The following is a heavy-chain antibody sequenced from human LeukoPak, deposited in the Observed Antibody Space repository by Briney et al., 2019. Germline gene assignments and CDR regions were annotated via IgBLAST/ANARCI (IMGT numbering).Heavy chain of an antibody. Sequence: GGSLRLPFAASGFPFSNYAMTWVGQAPGKGREGVSAISGSGAATFNADSVKGRFTIFRDNVESSLYLQMNSLRAEDTAVYYCARDNGGTGWVHWGQGTLVTVSS. D-gene: IGHD6-19*01. CDR1: GFPFSNYA. CDR3: ARDNGGTGWVH. J-gene: IGHJ4*02. CDR2: ISGSGAAT. V-gene: IGHV3-23*01.